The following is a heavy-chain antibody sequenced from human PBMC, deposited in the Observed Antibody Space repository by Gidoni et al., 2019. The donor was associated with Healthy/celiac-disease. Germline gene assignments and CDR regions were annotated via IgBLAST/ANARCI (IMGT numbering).Heavy chain of an antibody. V-gene: IGHV4-4*07. D-gene: IGHD1-26*01. CDR1: GGSISSYY. CDR3: ARDEPVGVGAPWNY. J-gene: IGHJ4*02. Sequence: QVQLQESGPGLVKPSETLSLTCTAAGGSISSYYWSWIRQPAGKGLGWIGRIYTSGSTNYNPSLKSRVTMSVDTSKNQFSLKLSSVTAADTAVYYCARDEPVGVGAPWNYWGQGTLVTVSS. CDR2: IYTSGST.